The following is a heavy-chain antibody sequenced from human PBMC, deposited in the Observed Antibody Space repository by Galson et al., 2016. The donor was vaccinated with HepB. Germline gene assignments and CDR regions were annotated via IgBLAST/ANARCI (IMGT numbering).Heavy chain of an antibody. J-gene: IGHJ4*02. D-gene: IGHD5-24*01. CDR2: IYYLGTT. V-gene: IGHV4-39*01. CDR3: ARHDNKRLNVDY. Sequence: SETLSLTCTVSGASISGISDYWDWIRQPPGKGLEWIGTIYYLGTTYYNSSLESRVTIFVDTAKNQFSLKLNSLTAADTAVYFCARHDNKRLNVDYWSQGTLVTVSS. CDR1: GASISGISDY.